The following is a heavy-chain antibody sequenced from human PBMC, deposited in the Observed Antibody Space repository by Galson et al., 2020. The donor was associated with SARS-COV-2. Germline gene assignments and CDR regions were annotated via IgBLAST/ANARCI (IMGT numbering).Heavy chain of an antibody. CDR2: VLNSGTT. D-gene: IGHD6-19*01. J-gene: IGHJ5*02. CDR1: GYSISSGYY. V-gene: IGHV4-38-2*02. Sequence: SETLSLTCAVSGYSISSGYYWGWIRQPPGKGLEWIGSVLNSGTTHYSPSLQSRVTISVDTSKNQFSLNLNSVTAADTAMYYCARDATSSGWYNWFDPWGQGTLVTVSS. CDR3: ARDATSSGWYNWFDP.